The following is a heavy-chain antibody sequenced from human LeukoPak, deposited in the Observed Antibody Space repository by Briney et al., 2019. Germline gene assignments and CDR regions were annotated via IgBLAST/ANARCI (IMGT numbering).Heavy chain of an antibody. CDR2: MSPNSDNT. V-gene: IGHV1-8*01. CDR3: AGASGGSGGWFAP. J-gene: IGHJ5*02. Sequence: ASVKVSCKASGYTFTSYDINWVRQATGQGLEWMGWMSPNSDNTGYAQKFQGRVTFTRDTSISTAYMELRSLTSEDTAVYYCAGASGGSGGWFAPWGQEPLVTVSS. CDR1: GYTFTSYD. D-gene: IGHD3-10*01.